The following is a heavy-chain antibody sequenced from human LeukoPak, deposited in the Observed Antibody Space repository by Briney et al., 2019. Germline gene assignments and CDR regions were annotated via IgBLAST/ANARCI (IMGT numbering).Heavy chain of an antibody. CDR3: ATDRGYSTFDI. J-gene: IGHJ3*02. Sequence: GGSLRLSCAASGFTFSTYWMSWVRQAPVKGLEWVANTNQDGTEKNYVDSVKGRFTISRDNAENSLYLQMNSLRAEDTAVYYCATDRGYSTFDIWGQGTMVTVSS. CDR2: TNQDGTEK. CDR1: GFTFSTYW. D-gene: IGHD5-18*01. V-gene: IGHV3-7*05.